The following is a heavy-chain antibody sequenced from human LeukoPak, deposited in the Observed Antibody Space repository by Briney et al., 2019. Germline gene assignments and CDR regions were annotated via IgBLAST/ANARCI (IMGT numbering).Heavy chain of an antibody. CDR1: GFTVSSNY. CDR3: ARALVVWGYGMDV. D-gene: IGHD3-10*01. CDR2: IYSGGST. J-gene: IGHJ6*02. Sequence: GGSLRLSCAASGFTVSSNYMSWVRQAPGKGLEWVSVIYSGGSTYYADSVKGRFTISRDNSKNTLYLQMNSLRAEDTAVYYCARALVVWGYGMDVWGQGTTVTVSS. V-gene: IGHV3-66*01.